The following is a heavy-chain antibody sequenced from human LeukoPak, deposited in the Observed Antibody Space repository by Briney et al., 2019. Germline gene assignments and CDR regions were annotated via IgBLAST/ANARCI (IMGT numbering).Heavy chain of an antibody. J-gene: IGHJ4*02. CDR2: IVVGSGNT. CDR3: AAGPHGVLRFLEWFLFDY. D-gene: IGHD3-3*01. V-gene: IGHV1-58*01. Sequence: ASVKVSCKASGFTFTSSAVQWVRQARGQRLEWIGWIVVGSGNTNYAQKFQERVTITRDMSTSTAYMELSSLRSEDTAVYYCAAGPHGVLRFLEWFLFDYWGQGTLVTVSS. CDR1: GFTFTSSA.